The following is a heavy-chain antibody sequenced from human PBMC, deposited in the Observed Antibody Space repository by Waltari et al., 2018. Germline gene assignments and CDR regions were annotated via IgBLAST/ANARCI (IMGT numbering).Heavy chain of an antibody. V-gene: IGHV4-59*01. Sequence: QVQLQESGPGLVKPSETLSLTCTVPGGSISRYYGSWIRQPPGKGLEWIGYIYYSGSTNYNPSLQSRVTISVDTSKNQFSLKLSSVTAADTAVYYCARVKGYSYSYYYYYGMDVWGQGTTVTVSS. J-gene: IGHJ6*02. CDR3: ARVKGYSYSYYYYYGMDV. CDR2: IYYSGST. D-gene: IGHD5-18*01. CDR1: GGSISRYY.